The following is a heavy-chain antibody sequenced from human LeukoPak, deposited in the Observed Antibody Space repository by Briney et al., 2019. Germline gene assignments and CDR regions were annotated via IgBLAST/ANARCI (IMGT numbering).Heavy chain of an antibody. CDR2: ISGSGGST. Sequence: GGSLRLSCAASGFTFSSYAMSWVRQAPGKGLEWVSAISGSGGSTYYADSVKGRFTISRDNSKNTLYLQMNSLRAEDTAVYYCAKGRGFWSGYYTGYFDYWGQGTLVTVSS. CDR3: AKGRGFWSGYYTGYFDY. CDR1: GFTFSSYA. J-gene: IGHJ4*02. D-gene: IGHD3-3*01. V-gene: IGHV3-23*01.